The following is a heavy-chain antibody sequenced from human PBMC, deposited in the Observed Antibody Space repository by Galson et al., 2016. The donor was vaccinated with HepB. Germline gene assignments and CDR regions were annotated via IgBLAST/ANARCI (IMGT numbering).Heavy chain of an antibody. D-gene: IGHD5-12*01. CDR2: INAGNGNT. Sequence: SVKVSCKASGYSFTRYTIHWVRQAPGQRLEWMGWINAGNGNTKYSQKFQGRVTISRDTSASTAYMELSSLRSEDTTVYYCARSYSAYDHFDYWGQGTLVTVSS. V-gene: IGHV1-3*01. CDR3: ARSYSAYDHFDY. CDR1: GYSFTRYT. J-gene: IGHJ4*02.